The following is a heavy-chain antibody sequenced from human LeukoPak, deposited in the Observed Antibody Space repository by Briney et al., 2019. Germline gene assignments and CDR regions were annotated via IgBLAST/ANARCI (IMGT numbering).Heavy chain of an antibody. CDR1: GSAFNVYY. J-gene: IGHJ4*02. CDR2: IHPDSGAT. V-gene: IGHV1-2*02. CDR3: VRENWHYDY. D-gene: IGHD1-7*01. Sequence: ASVKVSCKASGSAFNVYYIHWGRQAPGQGLEWMGWIHPDSGATNYAQKFQGRVTLTRDRSITTLYMELSSLTSDDTAIYYCVRENWHYDYWGQGTQATVS.